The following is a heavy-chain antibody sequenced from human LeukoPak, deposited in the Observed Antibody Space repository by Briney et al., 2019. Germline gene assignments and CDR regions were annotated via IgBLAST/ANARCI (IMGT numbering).Heavy chain of an antibody. V-gene: IGHV1-24*01. J-gene: IGHJ4*02. CDR3: TSAYDILTGYRDY. CDR1: GYTLTELS. Sequence: GASVKVSCKVSGYTLTELSMHWVRQAPGKGLERIGGFDPEDGETIYAQKFQGRVTMTEDTSTDTAYMELSSLRSEDTAVYKRTSAYDILTGYRDYWGQGTLVTVSS. D-gene: IGHD3-9*01. CDR2: FDPEDGET.